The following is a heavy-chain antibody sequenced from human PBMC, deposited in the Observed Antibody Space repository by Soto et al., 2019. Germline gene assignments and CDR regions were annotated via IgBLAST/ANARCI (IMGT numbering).Heavy chain of an antibody. CDR1: GTSFGTYY. CDR3: ERGGGGYRFDY. V-gene: IGHV4-59*03. J-gene: IGHJ4*02. CDR2: IFYSGHL. D-gene: IGHD1-26*01. Sequence: PSETLSLTCAVSGTSFGTYYWSWIRQPPGKGLEWIGYIFYSGHLKYNPSLKSRLTISVDPPKNQISLRLTSVTAADTAEYKCERGGGGYRFDYWGQGALVTVSS.